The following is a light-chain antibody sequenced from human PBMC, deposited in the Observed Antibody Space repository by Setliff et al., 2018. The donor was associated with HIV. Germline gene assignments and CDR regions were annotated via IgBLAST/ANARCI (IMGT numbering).Light chain of an antibody. CDR1: SSDVGSYNY. CDR2: EVS. CDR3: SSFTTTTTLV. Sequence: QSVLTQPASVSGSPGQSITISCTGTSSDVGSYNYVSWYQQHPGKAPKLMISEVSNRPSGVSNRFSGSKSDNTASLTISGLQAEDEADYFCSSFTTTTTLVFGTGTKVTVL. V-gene: IGLV2-14*01. J-gene: IGLJ1*01.